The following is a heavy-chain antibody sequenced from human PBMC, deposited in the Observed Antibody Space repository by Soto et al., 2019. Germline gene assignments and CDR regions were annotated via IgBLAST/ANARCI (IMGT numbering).Heavy chain of an antibody. V-gene: IGHV5-51*01. J-gene: IGHJ6*02. CDR2: IYPGDSDT. CDR3: ARLRGGYSGYGLYYYYYYGMDV. CDR1: GYRFTTYW. Sequence: GGSLKISCKGSGYRFTTYWIGWGRQMPGKGLEGMGIIYPGDSDTRLSPSFQGQVTISADKSISTAYLQWSSLKASDNARYYCARLRGGYSGYGLYYYYYYGMDVWGQGTTVTVSS. D-gene: IGHD5-12*01.